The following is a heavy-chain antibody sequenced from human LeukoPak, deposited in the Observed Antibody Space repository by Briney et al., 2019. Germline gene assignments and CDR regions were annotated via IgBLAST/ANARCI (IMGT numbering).Heavy chain of an antibody. Sequence: ASVKVSCKASGYTFTSYDINWVRQATGQGLEWMGWMNLNSGNTGYAQKFQGRVTMTRNTSISTAYMELSSLRSEDTAVYYCARGRVKLLWFGELFSPSLDYWGQGTLVTVSS. D-gene: IGHD3-10*01. CDR3: ARGRVKLLWFGELFSPSLDY. V-gene: IGHV1-8*01. CDR1: GYTFTSYD. J-gene: IGHJ4*02. CDR2: MNLNSGNT.